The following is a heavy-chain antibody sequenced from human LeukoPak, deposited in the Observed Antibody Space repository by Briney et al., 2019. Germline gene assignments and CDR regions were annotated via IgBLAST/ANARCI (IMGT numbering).Heavy chain of an antibody. CDR1: GGSISTYY. CDR2: IYYSGSP. D-gene: IGHD4-23*01. J-gene: IGHJ4*02. CDR3: ARDLHGGNSGMGY. Sequence: NPSETLSLTCTVSGGSISTYYWNWIRQPPGKGLEWIGYIYYSGSPRYSPSLKSRVTMSLDTSKNQFSLKLSSVTAADTAVYYCARDLHGGNSGMGYWGQGILVTVSS. V-gene: IGHV4-59*01.